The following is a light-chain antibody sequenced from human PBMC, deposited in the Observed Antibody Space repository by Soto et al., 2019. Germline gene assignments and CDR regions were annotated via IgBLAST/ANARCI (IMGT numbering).Light chain of an antibody. J-gene: IGKJ4*01. V-gene: IGKV2-28*01. Sequence: DLVMTQSPLSLPVTPGEPASISCRSSQSLLHSSGNNYLDWYLQKPGQSPQVLIYLGSNRASGVPDRISGSGSGTDFTLKINRVEAEDVGVYYCMQTLQSPLTVGGGTKVDIK. CDR1: QSLLHSSGNNY. CDR3: MQTLQSPLT. CDR2: LGS.